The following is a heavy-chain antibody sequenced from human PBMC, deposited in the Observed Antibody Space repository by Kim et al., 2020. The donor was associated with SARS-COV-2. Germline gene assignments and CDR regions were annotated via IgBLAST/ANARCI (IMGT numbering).Heavy chain of an antibody. CDR3: ARFYDFWSSYDY. V-gene: IGHV4-39*01. J-gene: IGHJ4*02. D-gene: IGHD3-3*01. Sequence: YYNPSLKSRVTLLVDTSKNQYSLKLSSVTAADTAVYYCARFYDFWSSYDYWGQGTLVTVSS.